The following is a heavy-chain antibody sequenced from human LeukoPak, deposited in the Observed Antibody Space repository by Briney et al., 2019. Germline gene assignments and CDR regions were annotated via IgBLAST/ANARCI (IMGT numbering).Heavy chain of an antibody. Sequence: ASVKVSCKTSGYTFTGYYIHWVRQAPGQGLEWMGWINPNSGGTKYAQKFQGRVTMTRDTSINTAYVEVSSLRSDDTAVYYCARDVDQEDFDYWGQGSLVTVAS. CDR3: ARDVDQEDFDY. V-gene: IGHV1-2*02. CDR2: INPNSGGT. J-gene: IGHJ4*02. CDR1: GYTFTGYY.